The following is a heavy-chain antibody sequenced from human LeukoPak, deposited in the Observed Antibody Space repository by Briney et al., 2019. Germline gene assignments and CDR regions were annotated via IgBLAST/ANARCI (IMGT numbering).Heavy chain of an antibody. CDR2: IYPGDSDT. V-gene: IGHV5-51*01. J-gene: IGHJ4*02. Sequence: GESLKISCKGSGYSFTSYWISWVRQMPGKSLEWMRIIYPGDSDTRNSPSFQGQVTISADKSVSTAYLQWSSLKASNTAMYYCARVGRKGDYYDSSGYFGYWGQGTLVTVSS. D-gene: IGHD3-22*01. CDR3: ARVGRKGDYYDSSGYFGY. CDR1: GYSFTSYW.